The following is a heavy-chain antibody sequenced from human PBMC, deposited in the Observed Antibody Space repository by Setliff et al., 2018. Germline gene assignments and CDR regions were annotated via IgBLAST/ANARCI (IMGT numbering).Heavy chain of an antibody. J-gene: IGHJ4*02. Sequence: ASVKVSCKASGYTFTGYFIHWLRQAPGQGLEWMGWIGIHSENTNYAQSFQGRVTMTADTSTNTAYMELKSLRSDDTAVYYCARDVGAYCSGRICHPGYWGQGTLVTVSS. D-gene: IGHD2-15*01. CDR1: GYTFTGYF. V-gene: IGHV1-18*04. CDR3: ARDVGAYCSGRICHPGY. CDR2: IGIHSENT.